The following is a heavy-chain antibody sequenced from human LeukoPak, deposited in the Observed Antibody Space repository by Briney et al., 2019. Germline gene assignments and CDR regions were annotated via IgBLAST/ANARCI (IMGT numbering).Heavy chain of an antibody. CDR2: IYTSGST. V-gene: IGHV4-4*07. CDR3: ALSGYDKDAFDM. J-gene: IGHJ3*02. CDR1: GGSIRSYY. Sequence: SETLSLTCTVSGGSIRSYYWSWIRQPAGKGLEWIGRIYTSGSTNYNPSLKSRVTMSVDTSKNQVSLKLSSVTAADTAVYYCALSGYDKDAFDMWGQGAMVTVSS. D-gene: IGHD5-12*01.